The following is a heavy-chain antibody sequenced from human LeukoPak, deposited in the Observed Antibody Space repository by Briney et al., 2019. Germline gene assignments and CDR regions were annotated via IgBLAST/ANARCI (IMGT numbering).Heavy chain of an antibody. CDR3: GRGHWGLDY. CDR1: GFTFSSYE. CDR2: ISSSGSTI. V-gene: IGHV3-48*03. Sequence: GGSLRLSCAASGFTFSSYEMNWVRQAPGRGLEWVSYISSSGSTIYYADSVKGRLTISRDNAKNSLYLQMNSLRAEDTAVYYCGRGHWGLDYWGQGSLVTVSS. J-gene: IGHJ4*02. D-gene: IGHD7-27*01.